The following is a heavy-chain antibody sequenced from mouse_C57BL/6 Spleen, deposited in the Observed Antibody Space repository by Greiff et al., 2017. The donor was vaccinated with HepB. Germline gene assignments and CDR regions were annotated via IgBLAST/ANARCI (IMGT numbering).Heavy chain of an antibody. Sequence: QVQLQQSGAELARPGASVKLSCKASGYTFTSYGISWVKQRTGQGLEWIGEIYPRSGNTYYNEKFKGKATLTADKSSSTAYMELRSLTSEDSAVYFCAREGAYYSKKGFFDYWGQGTTLTVSS. CDR2: IYPRSGNT. J-gene: IGHJ2*01. V-gene: IGHV1-81*01. D-gene: IGHD2-5*01. CDR3: AREGAYYSKKGFFDY. CDR1: GYTFTSYG.